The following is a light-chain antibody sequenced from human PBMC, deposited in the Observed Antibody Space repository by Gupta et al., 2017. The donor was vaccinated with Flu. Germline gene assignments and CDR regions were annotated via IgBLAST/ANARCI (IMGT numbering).Light chain of an antibody. CDR3: QQSYGTPWT. Sequence: DIQMTQSPSSLSASVGDRVTITCRASQSISSYLNWYQQKPGKAPKLLIYAASSLQSGVPSRFSGSGSGTDFTLTSSRLQPEDFATYYCQQSYGTPWTFGQGTKVEIK. V-gene: IGKV1-39*01. J-gene: IGKJ1*01. CDR1: QSISSY. CDR2: AAS.